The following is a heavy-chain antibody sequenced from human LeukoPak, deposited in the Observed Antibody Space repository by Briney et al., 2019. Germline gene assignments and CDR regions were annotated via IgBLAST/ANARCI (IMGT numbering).Heavy chain of an antibody. Sequence: ASVKVSCKASGYTFTSYGISWVRQAPGQGLEWMGWISAYNGNTYYAQKLQGRVTMTTDTSTSTAYMELRSLRSDDTAVYYCARTKPSTVAGNYWGQGTLVTVSS. V-gene: IGHV1-18*01. D-gene: IGHD6-19*01. CDR1: GYTFTSYG. J-gene: IGHJ4*02. CDR2: ISAYNGNT. CDR3: ARTKPSTVAGNY.